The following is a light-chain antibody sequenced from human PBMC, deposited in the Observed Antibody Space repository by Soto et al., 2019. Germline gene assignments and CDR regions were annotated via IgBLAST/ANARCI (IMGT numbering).Light chain of an antibody. CDR1: QSVSSN. Sequence: EIVMTQSPATLSVSPGERATLSCRASQSVSSNLACYQQKPGQAPRLLIYGASTRATGIPARFSGSGSGTEFTLTISSLQSEDFAVYYCQKYNNWPPITFGQGTRREIK. J-gene: IGKJ5*01. CDR2: GAS. V-gene: IGKV3-15*01. CDR3: QKYNNWPPIT.